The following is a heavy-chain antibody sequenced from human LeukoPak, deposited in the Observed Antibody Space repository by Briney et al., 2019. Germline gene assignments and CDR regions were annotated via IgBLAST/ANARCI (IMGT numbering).Heavy chain of an antibody. CDR2: IFYSGTT. Sequence: SETLSLTCTVSGGSISSSSYYWGWIRQPPGKGLVWIGNIFYSGTTYYNPSLKSRVTISVDTSKNQFSLKLSSVTAADTAVYYCARSWIQLWYYDFWGQGTLVTVSS. V-gene: IGHV4-39*01. J-gene: IGHJ4*02. CDR3: ARSWIQLWYYDF. D-gene: IGHD5-18*01. CDR1: GGSISSSSYY.